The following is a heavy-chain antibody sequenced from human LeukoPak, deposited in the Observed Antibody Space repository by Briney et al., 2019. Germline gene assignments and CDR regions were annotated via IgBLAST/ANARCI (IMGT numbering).Heavy chain of an antibody. Sequence: GGSLRLSCAASGFTFNGYAMSWLRQAPGTGLEWVSAISGDATNTYYAESVKGRFTISKDDLKNTLYLQMNGLRAEDTAIYYCAKRDYYDTTTFSPLFQHWGQGALVTVSS. D-gene: IGHD2/OR15-2a*01. J-gene: IGHJ1*01. V-gene: IGHV3-23*01. CDR3: AKRDYYDTTTFSPLFQH. CDR1: GFTFNGYA. CDR2: ISGDATNT.